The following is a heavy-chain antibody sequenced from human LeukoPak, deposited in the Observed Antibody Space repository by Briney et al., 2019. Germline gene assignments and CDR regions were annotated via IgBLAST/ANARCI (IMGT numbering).Heavy chain of an antibody. Sequence: PGRSLRLSCAASGFAFSSYGMHWVRQAPGKGLEWVALISYDGSNKYYADSVKGRFTISRDNSKNTLYPQMNSLRAEDTAVYYCAKYRYTYGTEYFDYWGQGTLVTVSS. J-gene: IGHJ4*02. CDR3: AKYRYTYGTEYFDY. D-gene: IGHD5-18*01. V-gene: IGHV3-30*18. CDR2: ISYDGSNK. CDR1: GFAFSSYG.